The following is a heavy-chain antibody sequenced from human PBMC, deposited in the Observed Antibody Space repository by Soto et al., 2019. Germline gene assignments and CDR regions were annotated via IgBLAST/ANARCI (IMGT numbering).Heavy chain of an antibody. CDR3: AKPNLFCSSTSCYDY. Sequence: GGSLRLSCAASGFTFSGYAMSWVRQAPGKGLEWVSVISGSGGRINYADSVKGRFTISRDNSKNTLYLQMNSLRGEDTAVYYCAKPNLFCSSTSCYDYWGQGTLVTVSS. CDR1: GFTFSGYA. J-gene: IGHJ4*02. CDR2: ISGSGGRI. D-gene: IGHD2-2*01. V-gene: IGHV3-23*01.